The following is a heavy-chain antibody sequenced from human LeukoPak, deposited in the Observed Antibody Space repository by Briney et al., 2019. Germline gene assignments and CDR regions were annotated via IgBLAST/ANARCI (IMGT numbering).Heavy chain of an antibody. CDR1: GYTFTSYY. J-gene: IGHJ5*02. V-gene: IGHV1-46*01. Sequence: ASVKVSCKASGYTFTSYYMHWVRQAPGQGLEWIGIINPSGGSTSFAQKFQGRVTMTRDTSTSTVYMELSSLRSEDTAVYYCARAKYSSSSQPGGWFDPWGQGTLVTVSS. CDR2: INPSGGST. CDR3: ARAKYSSSSQPGGWFDP. D-gene: IGHD6-6*01.